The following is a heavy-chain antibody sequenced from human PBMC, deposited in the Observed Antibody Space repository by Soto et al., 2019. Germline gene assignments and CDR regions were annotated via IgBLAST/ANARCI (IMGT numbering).Heavy chain of an antibody. Sequence: QVQLEQSGAEVKKPGTSVKVSCKASGYTFNVYFIHWVRQAPGQGLEWMGWTNTHSGGTNYAQKFQGRGPMTRDTSISTAYMELSRLTSDDTAVYYCARGSDRHWTSWYAHWGQGTLVTVSS. CDR1: GYTFNVYF. CDR2: TNTHSGGT. J-gene: IGHJ4*02. V-gene: IGHV1-2*02. D-gene: IGHD6-13*01. CDR3: ARGSDRHWTSWYAH.